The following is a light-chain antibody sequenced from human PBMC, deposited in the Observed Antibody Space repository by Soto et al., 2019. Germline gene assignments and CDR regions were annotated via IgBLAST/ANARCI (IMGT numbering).Light chain of an antibody. Sequence: QSGLTQPASVSGSPGQSITISCTGTSSDVGGYDYVSWYQQYPDKAPKLMIFEVSNRPSGVSNRFSGSKSGNTASLTISGLQTEDEADYYCSAYAGSSVLFGGGTKLTVL. V-gene: IGLV2-14*01. CDR2: EVS. J-gene: IGLJ2*01. CDR1: SSDVGGYDY. CDR3: SAYAGSSVL.